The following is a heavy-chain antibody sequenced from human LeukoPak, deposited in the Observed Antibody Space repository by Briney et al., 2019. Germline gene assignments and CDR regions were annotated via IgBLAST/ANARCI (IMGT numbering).Heavy chain of an antibody. J-gene: IGHJ4*02. Sequence: SETLSLTCAVYGRSFSGYYWSWIRQPPGKGLEWIGEINHSGSTNYNPSLKSRVTISVDTSKNQFSLKLSSVTAADTAVYYCARGQARPFTYYYDSSGYAFDYWGQGTLVTVSS. CDR2: INHSGST. D-gene: IGHD3-22*01. CDR3: ARGQARPFTYYYDSSGYAFDY. V-gene: IGHV4-34*01. CDR1: GRSFSGYY.